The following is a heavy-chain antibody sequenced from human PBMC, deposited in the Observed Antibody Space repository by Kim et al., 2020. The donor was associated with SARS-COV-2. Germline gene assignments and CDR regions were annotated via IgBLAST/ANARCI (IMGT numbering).Heavy chain of an antibody. CDR1: GFSLSTYW. CDR3: IRDFTGPFDY. CDR2: INEDGSTI. V-gene: IGHV3-74*01. J-gene: IGHJ4*02. D-gene: IGHD3-9*01. Sequence: GGSLTLSCTVSGFSLSTYWMHWVRQVPGEGLVWVSRINEDGSTITYAGSVKGRFTISRDKAKNTLYLQMRSLRADDSGVYYCIRDFTGPFDYWGQGTLVTVSS.